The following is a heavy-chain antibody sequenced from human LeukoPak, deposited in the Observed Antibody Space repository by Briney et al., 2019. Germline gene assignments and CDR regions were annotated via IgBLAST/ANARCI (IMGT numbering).Heavy chain of an antibody. J-gene: IGHJ3*02. CDR1: GFTFSSYA. V-gene: IGHV3-23*01. CDR2: IGGSGGST. Sequence: GGSLRLSCAASGFTFSSYAMSWVRQAPGKGLEGVSAIGGSGGSTYYADSVKGRFTISRDNSKNTLYLQMNSLRAEDTAVYYCAKDRPPTTSRVDAFDIWGQGTMVTVSS. D-gene: IGHD1-14*01. CDR3: AKDRPPTTSRVDAFDI.